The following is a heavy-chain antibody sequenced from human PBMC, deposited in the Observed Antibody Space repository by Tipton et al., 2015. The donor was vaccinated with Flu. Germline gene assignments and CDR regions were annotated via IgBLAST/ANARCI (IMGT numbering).Heavy chain of an antibody. V-gene: IGHV4-38-2*01. CDR1: TYSISSSYY. CDR2: LYHGGGT. D-gene: IGHD1-14*01. Sequence: TLSLTCDVSTYSISSSYYWGWIRQPPGKGLEWIASLYHGGGTYYSPSLRGRVTITLDTSKKQFSIKLTSETAADTAVYYCASGRTQNLDYTYFPMDVWGQGTTVTVSS. J-gene: IGHJ6*02. CDR3: ASGRTQNLDYTYFPMDV.